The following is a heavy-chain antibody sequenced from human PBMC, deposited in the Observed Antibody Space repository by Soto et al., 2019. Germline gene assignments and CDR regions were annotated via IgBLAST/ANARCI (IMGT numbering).Heavy chain of an antibody. CDR3: ARDLSSGWSKGYFDY. CDR2: IYYGGST. V-gene: IGHV4-59*01. CDR1: GGSISSYY. Sequence: QVQLQESGPGLVKPSETLSLTCTVSGGSISSYYWSWIRQPPGKGLEWIGYIYYGGSTNYNPSLKSRVTISVDTSKNQFSLKLSSVTAADTAVYYCARDLSSGWSKGYFDYWGQGTLVTVSS. J-gene: IGHJ4*02. D-gene: IGHD6-19*01.